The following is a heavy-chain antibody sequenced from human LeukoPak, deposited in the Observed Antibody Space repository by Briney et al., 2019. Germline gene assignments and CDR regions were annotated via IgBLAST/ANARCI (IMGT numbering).Heavy chain of an antibody. Sequence: SGGSLRLSCAAAGLTLSDYAMRWGRQAPGKGLEWVAVIVYDGSNTYYPDSVKGRFSISRDSSKNSLYLQISSLRAQDSAVYYCAKDRRYSGSYYGGYFDYWGQGTLVTVSS. J-gene: IGHJ4*02. CDR2: IVYDGSNT. D-gene: IGHD1-26*01. CDR3: AKDRRYSGSYYGGYFDY. V-gene: IGHV3-30*02. CDR1: GLTLSDYA.